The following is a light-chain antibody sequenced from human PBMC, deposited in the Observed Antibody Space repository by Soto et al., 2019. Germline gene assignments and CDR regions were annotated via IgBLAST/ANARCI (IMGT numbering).Light chain of an antibody. Sequence: DIPMTQSPSTLSASVGDTVTITCRASQSISNWLAWYQQKPGQAPKLLIHKASTLESGVPSRFSGSGSGTEFTLPISSLQPDDFATFYCQQDDRFPYTFGQGTKLEIK. CDR3: QQDDRFPYT. CDR1: QSISNW. J-gene: IGKJ2*01. CDR2: KAS. V-gene: IGKV1-5*03.